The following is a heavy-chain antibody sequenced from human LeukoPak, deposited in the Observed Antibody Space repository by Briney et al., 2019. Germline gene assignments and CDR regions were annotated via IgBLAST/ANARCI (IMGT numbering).Heavy chain of an antibody. CDR2: INPSGGST. Sequence: ASVKVSCKASGYTFTSYYMHWVRQAPGQGLEWMGIINPSGGSTSYAQKFQGRVTMTRDTSVSTAYMELSRLRSDDTAVYYCARGDSSSWYQRYYYYYYMDVWGKGTTVTISS. D-gene: IGHD6-13*01. CDR1: GYTFTSYY. V-gene: IGHV1-46*01. J-gene: IGHJ6*03. CDR3: ARGDSSSWYQRYYYYYYMDV.